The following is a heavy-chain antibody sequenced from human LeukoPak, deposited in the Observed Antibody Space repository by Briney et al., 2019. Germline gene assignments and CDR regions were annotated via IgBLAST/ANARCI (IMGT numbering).Heavy chain of an antibody. Sequence: PSETLSLTCTVSGGSISSSSYYWGWIRQPPGKGLEWIGSIYYSGSTYYNPSLKSRVTISVDTSENQFSLKLMSVTAADTAVYFCTKGDLTLIEIWGQGTLVTVSS. CDR3: TKGDLTLIEI. D-gene: IGHD3-9*01. V-gene: IGHV4-39*07. J-gene: IGHJ4*02. CDR2: IYYSGST. CDR1: GGSISSSSYY.